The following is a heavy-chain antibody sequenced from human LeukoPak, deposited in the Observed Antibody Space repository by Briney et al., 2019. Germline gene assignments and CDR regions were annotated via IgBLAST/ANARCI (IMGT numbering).Heavy chain of an antibody. V-gene: IGHV5-51*01. J-gene: IGHJ2*01. CDR3: ARVPHDYGDYPPTWYFDL. D-gene: IGHD4-17*01. CDR1: GYSFTSYW. Sequence: GESLKISCKGSGYSFTSYWIGWVRQMPGKGLEWMGIIYPGDSDTRYSPSFQGQVTISADKSISTAYPQWSSLKASDTAMYYCARVPHDYGDYPPTWYFDLWGRGTLVTVSS. CDR2: IYPGDSDT.